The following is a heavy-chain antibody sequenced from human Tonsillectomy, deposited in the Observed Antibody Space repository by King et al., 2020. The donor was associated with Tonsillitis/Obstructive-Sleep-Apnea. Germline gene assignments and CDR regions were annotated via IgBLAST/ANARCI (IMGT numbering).Heavy chain of an antibody. D-gene: IGHD5-18*01. V-gene: IGHV3-23*04. Sequence: VQLVQSGGGLVQPGGSLRLSCAASGFTFSSYAMSWVRQAPGKGLEWVSGIYGSGATTHYADSVKGRFIISRDNSKNTLYLQMNSLRAEDTAIYYCAKAIQPFDDWGQGTLVTVSS. CDR3: AKAIQPFDD. CDR2: IYGSGATT. J-gene: IGHJ4*02. CDR1: GFTFSSYA.